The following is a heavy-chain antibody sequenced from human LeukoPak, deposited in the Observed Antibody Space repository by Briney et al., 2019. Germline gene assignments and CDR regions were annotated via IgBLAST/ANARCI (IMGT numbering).Heavy chain of an antibody. Sequence: GGALRLTCAASGFTFSSYGMHWVRQAPGKGLEWVAVISYDGSNKYYADSVKGRFTISRDNSKNTLYLQMNSLRAEDTAVYYCAKEPYDYYDSSGYYPDYWGQGTLVTVSS. CDR2: ISYDGSNK. CDR1: GFTFSSYG. V-gene: IGHV3-30*18. CDR3: AKEPYDYYDSSGYYPDY. D-gene: IGHD3-22*01. J-gene: IGHJ4*02.